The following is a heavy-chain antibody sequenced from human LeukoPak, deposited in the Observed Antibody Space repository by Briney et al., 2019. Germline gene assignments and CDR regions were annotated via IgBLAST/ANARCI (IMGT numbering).Heavy chain of an antibody. Sequence: GASVKVSCKASGYTFTDYYIHWVRQAPGQGLEWMGWINPKSGGTEHVVNFQGRVTMTRDTSISTAYMELSRLRSDDTAVYYCARSRGFVLIPPTTVWFDPWGQGTLVTVAA. V-gene: IGHV1-2*02. J-gene: IGHJ5*02. CDR2: INPKSGGT. D-gene: IGHD2-8*02. CDR1: GYTFTDYY. CDR3: ARSRGFVLIPPTTVWFDP.